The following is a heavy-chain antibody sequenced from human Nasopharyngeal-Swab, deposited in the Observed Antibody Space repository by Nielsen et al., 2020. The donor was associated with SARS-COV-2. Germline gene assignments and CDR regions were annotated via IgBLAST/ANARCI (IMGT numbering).Heavy chain of an antibody. D-gene: IGHD3-3*01. CDR3: GRSPIVDFWSGHTAEYGMDV. J-gene: IGHJ6*02. V-gene: IGHV3-23*01. CDR2: ISGSGGST. Sequence: WIRQPPGKGLEWVSAISGSGGSTYYADSVKGRFTISRDNSKNTLYLQMNSLRAEDTAVYYCGRSPIVDFWSGHTAEYGMDVWGQGTTVTVSS.